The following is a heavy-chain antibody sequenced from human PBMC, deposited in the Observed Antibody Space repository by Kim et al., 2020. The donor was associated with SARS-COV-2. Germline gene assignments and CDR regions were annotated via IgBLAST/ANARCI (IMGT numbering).Heavy chain of an antibody. J-gene: IGHJ6*02. D-gene: IGHD6-19*01. CDR1: GFTFSSYE. CDR3: ASSFYSSGPRGYYYYGMDV. CDR2: ISSSGSTI. Sequence: GGSLRLSCAASGFTFSSYEMNWVRQAPGKGLEWVSYISSSGSTIYYADSVKGRFTISRDNAKNSLYLQMNSLRAEDTAVYYCASSFYSSGPRGYYYYGMDVWGQGTTVTVSS. V-gene: IGHV3-48*03.